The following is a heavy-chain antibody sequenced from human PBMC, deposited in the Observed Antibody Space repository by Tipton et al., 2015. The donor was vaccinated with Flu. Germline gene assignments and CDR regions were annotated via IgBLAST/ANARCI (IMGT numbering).Heavy chain of an antibody. D-gene: IGHD3-3*01. V-gene: IGHV4-59*01. CDR3: ARDTVFWSGPYGMDV. CDR1: GGSISSYY. Sequence: TLSPTCTVSGGSISSYYWSWIRQPPGKGLEWIGYIYYSGSTNYNPSLKSRVTISVDTSKNQFSLKLSSVTAADTAVYYCARDTVFWSGPYGMDVWGQGTTVTVSS. CDR2: IYYSGST. J-gene: IGHJ6*02.